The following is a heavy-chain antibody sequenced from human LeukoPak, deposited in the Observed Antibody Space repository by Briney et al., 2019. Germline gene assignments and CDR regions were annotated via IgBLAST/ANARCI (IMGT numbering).Heavy chain of an antibody. D-gene: IGHD4-17*01. CDR1: GGSISSGGYY. Sequence: SETLSLTCTVSGGSISSGGYYWSWIRQPPGKGLEWIGYIYYSGSTNYNPSLKSRVTISVDTSKNQFSLKLTSVTAADTAVYYCARHGHYGMHFDYWGQGTLVTVSS. CDR3: ARHGHYGMHFDY. J-gene: IGHJ4*02. V-gene: IGHV4-61*08. CDR2: IYYSGST.